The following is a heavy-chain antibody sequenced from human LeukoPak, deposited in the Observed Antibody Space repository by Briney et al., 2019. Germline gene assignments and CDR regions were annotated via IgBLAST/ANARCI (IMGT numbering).Heavy chain of an antibody. Sequence: GGSLRLSCAASGFTFSSYAMSWVRRAPGKGLEWVSSISSSSSYIYYADSVKGRFTISRDNAKNSLYLQMNSLRAEDTAVYYCASSFGSSHFQHWGQGTLVTVSS. J-gene: IGHJ1*01. V-gene: IGHV3-21*01. CDR1: GFTFSSYA. D-gene: IGHD1-26*01. CDR2: ISSSSSYI. CDR3: ASSFGSSHFQH.